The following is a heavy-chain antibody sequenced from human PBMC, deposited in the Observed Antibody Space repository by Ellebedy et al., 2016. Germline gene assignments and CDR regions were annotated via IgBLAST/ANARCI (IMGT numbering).Heavy chain of an antibody. V-gene: IGHV3-9*01. J-gene: IGHJ6*03. D-gene: IGHD6-25*01. CDR3: AKDVGSAEYYYYYMDV. CDR1: GFTFADYG. CDR2: ITRNSGSI. Sequence: GGSLRLSXAASGFTFADYGMHWVRQAPGKGLEWISGITRNSGSIDYADSVKGRFTISRDNARNSLYLQMNSLRPEDTALYYCAKDVGSAEYYYYYMDVWGKGITVTVSS.